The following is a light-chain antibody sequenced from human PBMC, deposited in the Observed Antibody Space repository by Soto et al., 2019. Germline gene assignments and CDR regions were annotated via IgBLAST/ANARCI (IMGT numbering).Light chain of an antibody. CDR3: QQYTSYSPT. CDR2: EAS. CDR1: QTISGW. J-gene: IGKJ1*01. V-gene: IGKV1-5*03. Sequence: DIPMTQSPSTLSASVGDRVTITCRASQTISGWLAWYQQKPGKAPKLLSFEASILESGVPSRFSGSRSGTEFTLTIASLQPDDFATYYCQQYTSYSPTFGQGTKVEI.